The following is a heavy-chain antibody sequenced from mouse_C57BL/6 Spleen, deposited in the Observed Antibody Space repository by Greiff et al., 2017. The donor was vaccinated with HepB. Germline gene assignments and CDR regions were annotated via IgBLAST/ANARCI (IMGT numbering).Heavy chain of an antibody. V-gene: IGHV6-3*01. D-gene: IGHD1-1*01. CDR2: IRLKSDNYAT. CDR3: TRGSSYFDY. J-gene: IGHJ2*01. CDR1: GFTFSNYW. Sequence: EVKLEESGGGLVQPGGSMKLSCVASGFTFSNYWMNWVRQSPEKGLEWVAQIRLKSDNYATHYAESGKGRFTISRDDSKSSVYLQMNNLRAEDTGIYYCTRGSSYFDYWGQGTTLTVSS.